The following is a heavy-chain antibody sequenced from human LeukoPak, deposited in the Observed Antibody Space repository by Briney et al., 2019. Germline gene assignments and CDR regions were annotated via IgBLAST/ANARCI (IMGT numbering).Heavy chain of an antibody. D-gene: IGHD6-19*01. J-gene: IGHJ4*02. CDR2: ISGSGGGT. CDR3: AKTTTGYSSGRYPGWPVDY. V-gene: IGHV3-23*01. CDR1: GFTFSSYA. Sequence: GGSLRLSCAASGFTFSSYAVSWVRQAPGKGVEGVSAISGSGGGTYYADSVKGRFTISRDNSKNTLYLQMSSLSTEDTAVYYCAKTTTGYSSGRYPGWPVDYWGQGTLVSVSS.